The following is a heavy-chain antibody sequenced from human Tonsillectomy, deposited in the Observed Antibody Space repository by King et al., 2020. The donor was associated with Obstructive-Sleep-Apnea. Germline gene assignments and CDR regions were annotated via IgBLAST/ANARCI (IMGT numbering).Heavy chain of an antibody. Sequence: VQLVESGGGLVQPGGSLRLSCAASGFTFSSYAMSWVRQAPGKGLEWVSAISGSGGSTYYADSVKGRFTISRANSKNTLYLQMNSLRAEDTAVYYCSKDHDSSGYYFYRGPNDAFDIWGQGTMVTVSS. D-gene: IGHD3-22*01. CDR3: SKDHDSSGYYFYRGPNDAFDI. CDR1: GFTFSSYA. CDR2: ISGSGGST. J-gene: IGHJ3*02. V-gene: IGHV3-23*04.